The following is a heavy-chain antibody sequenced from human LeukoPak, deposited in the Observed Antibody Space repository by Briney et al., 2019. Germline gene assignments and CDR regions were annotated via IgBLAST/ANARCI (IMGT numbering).Heavy chain of an antibody. CDR2: ISGSGGST. J-gene: IGHJ4*02. V-gene: IGHV3-23*01. Sequence: GGTLRLSCAASGFTFSSYGTSWVRQAPGKGLEWVSAISGSGGSTYYADSVKGRFTISRDNSKNTLYLQMNSLRAEDTAVYYCAKDAVNGMITFGGVIGLFDYWGQGTLVTVSS. CDR1: GFTFSSYG. D-gene: IGHD3-16*02. CDR3: AKDAVNGMITFGGVIGLFDY.